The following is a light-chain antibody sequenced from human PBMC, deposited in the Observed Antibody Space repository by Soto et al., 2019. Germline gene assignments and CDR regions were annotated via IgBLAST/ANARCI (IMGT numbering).Light chain of an antibody. Sequence: EIVLTQSPGTLSLSPGDTATLSCRASQSVSSNNLAWYHQKPGQTPRLLIYGASSRATGIPDRFSGSGSGTDITLTISRLEPEDFAVYYCQQYDNSITFRRGTRLE. J-gene: IGKJ5*01. CDR1: QSVSSNN. CDR2: GAS. CDR3: QQYDNSIT. V-gene: IGKV3-20*01.